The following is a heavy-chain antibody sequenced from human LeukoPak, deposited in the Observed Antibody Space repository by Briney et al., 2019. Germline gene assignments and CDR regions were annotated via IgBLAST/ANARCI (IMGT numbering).Heavy chain of an antibody. Sequence: GASVKVSCKASGYTFTTFGICWVRQAPGQGLEWLGWISGYNGDTNYAESLQGRATMTTDTSTSTAYMELRSLRSDDTAVYYCAKVASGPDGYWGQGTPVTVSS. CDR3: AKVASGPDGY. V-gene: IGHV1-18*01. CDR1: GYTFTTFG. CDR2: ISGYNGDT. D-gene: IGHD3-10*01. J-gene: IGHJ4*02.